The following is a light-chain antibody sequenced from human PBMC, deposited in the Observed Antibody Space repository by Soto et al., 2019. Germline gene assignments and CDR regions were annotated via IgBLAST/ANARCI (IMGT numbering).Light chain of an antibody. CDR2: DVS. V-gene: IGLV2-14*01. CDR3: SSYIGSSSYV. Sequence: QSVLTQPASVSGSPGQSITISCTGTSSVVGGYNYVSWYQQHPGKAPKLMIYDVSSRPSGVSNRFSGSKSGNTASLTISGLQAEDEADYYCSSYIGSSSYVFGTGNKVTVL. CDR1: SSVVGGYNY. J-gene: IGLJ1*01.